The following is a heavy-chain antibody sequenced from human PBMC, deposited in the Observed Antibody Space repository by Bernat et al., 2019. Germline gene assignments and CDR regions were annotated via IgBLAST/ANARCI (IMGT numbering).Heavy chain of an antibody. J-gene: IGHJ3*02. D-gene: IGHD6-13*01. CDR2: FSGGGDAT. Sequence: EVQLLESGGGLVQPGGSLRLSCAASGFTLSTYAMGWVRQAPGKGLEWVSSFSGGGDATYYTGSVKGRFTISRYNSKNPLYLRMNSLRADDTAVYYCAKATSSWLHAFDIWGHGTMVTVSS. CDR3: AKATSSWLHAFDI. V-gene: IGHV3-23*01. CDR1: GFTLSTYA.